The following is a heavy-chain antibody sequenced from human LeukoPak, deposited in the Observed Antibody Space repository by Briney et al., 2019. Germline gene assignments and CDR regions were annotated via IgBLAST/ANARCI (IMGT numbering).Heavy chain of an antibody. V-gene: IGHV3-33*06. Sequence: GGSLRLSCAASGFTFRSYGMHWVRQAPGRGLEWVAVIWYEGSDKHYADSVKGRFTISRDNSKNTLYLQMSNLRAEDTAVYYCAKDLEWSPRGVFPYWGQGTLVTVSS. CDR2: IWYEGSDK. J-gene: IGHJ1*01. CDR1: GFTFRSYG. D-gene: IGHD3-10*01. CDR3: AKDLEWSPRGVFPY.